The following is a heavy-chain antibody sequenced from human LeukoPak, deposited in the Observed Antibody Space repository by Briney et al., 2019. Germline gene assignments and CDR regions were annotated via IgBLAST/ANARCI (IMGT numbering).Heavy chain of an antibody. V-gene: IGHV4-59*01. CDR3: ARWGETSALRVHAFDI. J-gene: IGHJ3*02. Sequence: SETLSLTCTVSGDSNSSYYWNWIRQPPGKGLEWIGYGHYTGSTNYNPSLKSRVTFSVDTSKNQFSLKLTSVTAADTAVYYCARWGETSALRVHAFDIWGQGTMVTVSS. CDR2: GHYTGST. D-gene: IGHD3-10*01. CDR1: GDSNSSYY.